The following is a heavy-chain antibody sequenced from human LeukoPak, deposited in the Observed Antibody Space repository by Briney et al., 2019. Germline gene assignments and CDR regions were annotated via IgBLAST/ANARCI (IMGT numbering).Heavy chain of an antibody. CDR3: ARIDMDYWGLY. Sequence: PGGSLRLSCAASGFTFSSYEMNWVRQAPGKGLEWVSYISSSGSTIYYADSVKGRFTISRDNAKNSLYLQMNSLRAEDTAVYYCARIDMDYWGLYWGQGTLVTVSS. J-gene: IGHJ4*02. CDR2: ISSSGSTI. V-gene: IGHV3-48*03. CDR1: GFTFSSYE. D-gene: IGHD7-27*01.